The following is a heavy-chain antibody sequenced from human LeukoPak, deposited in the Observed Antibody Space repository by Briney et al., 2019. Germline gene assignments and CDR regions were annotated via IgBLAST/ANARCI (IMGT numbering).Heavy chain of an antibody. V-gene: IGHV3-23*01. CDR3: AKDSGTTVTSADY. Sequence: GGSLRLSCAASGFTFSSSGMSWVRQAPGKGLEWVSGISSSGDSKYYAQSVKGRCTISRDNSKNTVYLQMNSLRAEDTAVYYCAKDSGTTVTSADYWGQGTLVTVSS. J-gene: IGHJ4*02. CDR2: ISSSGDSK. CDR1: GFTFSSSG. D-gene: IGHD4-17*01.